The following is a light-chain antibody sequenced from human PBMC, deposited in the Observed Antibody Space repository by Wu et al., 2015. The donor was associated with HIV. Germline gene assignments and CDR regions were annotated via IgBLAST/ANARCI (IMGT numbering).Light chain of an antibody. CDR1: QDIRND. CDR2: VGS. CDR3: LQDYKHPYS. J-gene: IGKJ2*03. V-gene: IGKV1-6*01. Sequence: AIQMTQSPSSLSASVGDRVTITCRASQDIRNDLGWYQQKPGKAPKLLVYVGSRLQSGVPSRFSGSGSGTDFTLTISSLQPEDFATYYCLQDYKHPYSFGQGTKLEIK.